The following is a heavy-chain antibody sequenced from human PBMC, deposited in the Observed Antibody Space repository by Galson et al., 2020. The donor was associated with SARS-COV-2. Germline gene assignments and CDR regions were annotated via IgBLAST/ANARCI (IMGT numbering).Heavy chain of an antibody. CDR1: GGSISSYY. J-gene: IGHJ5*02. D-gene: IGHD3-10*01. CDR2: IYYRVST. V-gene: IGHV4-59*08. Sequence: ETSETLSLTCTAAGGSISSYYWSWIRQPPGKGLEWIGYIYYRVSTTNNPSLKTRSPRSGDTSKNQFSLKLSSVTAAATAVYYCARQIYGSGSYYTDDNWFDPWGQGTLVTVSS. CDR3: ARQIYGSGSYYTDDNWFDP.